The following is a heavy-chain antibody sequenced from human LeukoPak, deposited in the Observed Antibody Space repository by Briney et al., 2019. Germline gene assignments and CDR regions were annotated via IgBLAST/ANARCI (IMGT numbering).Heavy chain of an antibody. V-gene: IGHV5-51*01. CDR3: ARQSGYGSAFLYADYLDP. J-gene: IGHJ5*02. Sequence: GVSRESSFATSGYLVNGYRVGWVRPLPGKGLEWMGSVSAADTRYSSSFQGQVTLSADKSIATAYLQWSSLKASDTGIYYCARQSGYGSAFLYADYLDPWGQGTPVTVAS. CDR1: GYLVNGYR. CDR2: VSAADT. D-gene: IGHD3-10*01.